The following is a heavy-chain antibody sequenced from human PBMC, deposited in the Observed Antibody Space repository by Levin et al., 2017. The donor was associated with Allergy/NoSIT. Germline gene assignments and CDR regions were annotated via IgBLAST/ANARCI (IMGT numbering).Heavy chain of an antibody. J-gene: IGHJ4*02. CDR2: IYPEDSDT. Sequence: PGESLKISCKTSGYSFTNYWIGWVRQMPGKGLEWMGLIYPEDSDTRYSPSFRGQVTISADKSITTAYLQWSSLKASDTAMYYCVRRGGSGYSIYYWGRGTLVTVSS. CDR1: GYSFTNYW. CDR3: VRRGGSGYSIYY. D-gene: IGHD6-25*01. V-gene: IGHV5-51*01.